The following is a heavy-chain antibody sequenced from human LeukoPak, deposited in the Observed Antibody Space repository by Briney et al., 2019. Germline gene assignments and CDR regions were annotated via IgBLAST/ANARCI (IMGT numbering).Heavy chain of an antibody. D-gene: IGHD5-12*01. CDR2: IYHSGST. V-gene: IGHV4-38-2*02. CDR3: STQARSAYFDY. CDR1: GYSISSGYY. Sequence: PSQTVSLTCTVSGYSISSGYYWGWIRQPPGKGLEWIGSIYHSGSTYYNPSLKSRVTISVDTSKNQFSLKLSSVAAADTAVYYCSTQARSAYFDYWAQGTVVTVSS. J-gene: IGHJ4*02.